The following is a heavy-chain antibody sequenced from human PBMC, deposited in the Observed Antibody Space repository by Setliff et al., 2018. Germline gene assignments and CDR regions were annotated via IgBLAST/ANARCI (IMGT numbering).Heavy chain of an antibody. CDR2: IYHSGST. CDR3: ARVPGGRFDY. V-gene: IGHV4-38-2*01. Sequence: SETLSLTCAVSGYSISSGYYWGWIRQPPGKGLEWIGSIYHSGSTYYNPSLKSRVTISVDTSKNQFSLKLSSVTAADTAVYDCARVPGGRFDYWGQGTLVTAPQ. D-gene: IGHD1-26*01. CDR1: GYSISSGYY. J-gene: IGHJ4*02.